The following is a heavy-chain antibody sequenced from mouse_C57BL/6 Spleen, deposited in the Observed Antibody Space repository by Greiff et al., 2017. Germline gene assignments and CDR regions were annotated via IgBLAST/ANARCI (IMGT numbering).Heavy chain of an antibody. CDR3: ARNYYGSSYFDY. Sequence: ESGAELARPGASVKLSCKASGYTFTSYGISWVKQRTGQGLEWIGEIYPRSGNTYYNEKFKGKATLTADKSSSTAYMELRSLTSEDSAVYFCARNYYGSSYFDYWGQGTTLTVSS. CDR1: GYTFTSYG. J-gene: IGHJ2*01. D-gene: IGHD1-1*01. CDR2: IYPRSGNT. V-gene: IGHV1-81*01.